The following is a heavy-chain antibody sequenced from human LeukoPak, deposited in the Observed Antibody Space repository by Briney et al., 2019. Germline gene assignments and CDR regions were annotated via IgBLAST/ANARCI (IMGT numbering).Heavy chain of an antibody. J-gene: IGHJ4*02. CDR2: IDPSDSYT. D-gene: IGHD3-10*01. V-gene: IGHV5-10-1*01. CDR1: GYSFTTYW. CDR3: ARRDGSGISDF. Sequence: GESLKISCKGSGYSFTTYWISWVRQMPGKGLEWMGRIDPSDSYTNYSPSFQGHVTCSADKSISTAYLQWSNLKASDTAMYYCARRDGSGISDFWGQGTLVTVSS.